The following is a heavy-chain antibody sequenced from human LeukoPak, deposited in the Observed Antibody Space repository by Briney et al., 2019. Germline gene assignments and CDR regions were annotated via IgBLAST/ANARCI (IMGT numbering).Heavy chain of an antibody. Sequence: KPSETLSLTCTVSGGSISSYYWSWIRQPPGKGLEWIGYIYYSGSTNYNPSLKSRVTISVDTSKNQFSLKLSSVTAADTAVYYCARHRGAPYYYDSSGYGDWFDPWGQGTLVTVSS. J-gene: IGHJ5*02. D-gene: IGHD3-22*01. CDR1: GGSISSYY. CDR2: IYYSGST. CDR3: ARHRGAPYYYDSSGYGDWFDP. V-gene: IGHV4-59*08.